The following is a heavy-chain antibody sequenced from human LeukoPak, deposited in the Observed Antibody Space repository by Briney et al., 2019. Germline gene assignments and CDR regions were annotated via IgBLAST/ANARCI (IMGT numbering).Heavy chain of an antibody. D-gene: IGHD3-10*01. CDR2: ISYDGSNK. CDR3: AKDLFGADQQPTDWFDP. V-gene: IGHV3-30*18. J-gene: IGHJ5*02. CDR1: GFTFTSYA. Sequence: PGGSLRLSCAASGFTFTSYAMTWVRQAPGKGLEWVAVISYDGSNKYYADSVKGRFTISRDNSKNTLYLQMNSLRAEDTAVYYCAKDLFGADQQPTDWFDPWGQGTLVTVSS.